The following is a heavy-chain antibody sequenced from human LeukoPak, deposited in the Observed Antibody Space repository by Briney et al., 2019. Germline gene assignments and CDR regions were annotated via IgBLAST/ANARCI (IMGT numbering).Heavy chain of an antibody. CDR2: IYYSGST. CDR1: GGSISSGDYY. Sequence: SETLSLTCTVSGGSISSGDYYWSWIRQPPGKGLEWIGYIYYSGSTYYNPSLKSRVTISVDTSKNQFSLKLSSVTAADTAVYYCARDTHIVVVTAIRDYYYYYGMDVWGQGTTVTVSS. CDR3: ARDTHIVVVTAIRDYYYYYGMDV. V-gene: IGHV4-30-4*02. J-gene: IGHJ6*02. D-gene: IGHD2-21*02.